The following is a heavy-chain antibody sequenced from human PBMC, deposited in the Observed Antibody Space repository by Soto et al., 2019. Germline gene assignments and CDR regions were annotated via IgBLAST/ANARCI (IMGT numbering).Heavy chain of an antibody. CDR3: ARGQEGVVATH. J-gene: IGHJ4*02. D-gene: IGHD5-12*01. V-gene: IGHV4-34*01. CDR1: GGSLSGYY. Sequence: QVQLQQWGAGLSKPSETLSLNCAVNGGSLSGYYWGWIRQPPGKGLEWIGEIKDGGYTNYSPSLRSRATISSDTSNNQFSLRLNSVTAADTGVYYCARGQEGVVATHWDQGALVTVSS. CDR2: IKDGGYT.